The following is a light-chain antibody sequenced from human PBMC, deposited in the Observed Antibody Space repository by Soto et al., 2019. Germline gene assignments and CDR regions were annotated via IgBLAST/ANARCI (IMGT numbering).Light chain of an antibody. V-gene: IGLV2-14*01. Sequence: QSVLTQPASVSGSPGQSITISCTGTTNDVGGYNYVSWYQQHPGKAPKLLIFEVSSRPSGVSNRFSGSKSGNTASLTISALQAEDEADYYCTSYTSSTTLYVFGTGTKLTVL. CDR3: TSYTSSTTLYV. J-gene: IGLJ1*01. CDR1: TNDVGGYNY. CDR2: EVS.